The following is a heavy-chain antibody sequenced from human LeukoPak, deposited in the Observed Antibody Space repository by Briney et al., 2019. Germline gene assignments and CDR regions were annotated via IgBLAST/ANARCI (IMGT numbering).Heavy chain of an antibody. V-gene: IGHV1-69*01. Sequence: SVKVSCKASGGTFSSYAISWVRQAPGQGLEWMGGIIPIFGTANYAQKFQGRVTITADESTSTAYMELSSLRSEDTAVYYCARGGGELEDRPIDYWGQGTLVTVSS. CDR2: IIPIFGTA. D-gene: IGHD1-7*01. CDR1: GGTFSSYA. CDR3: ARGGGELEDRPIDY. J-gene: IGHJ4*02.